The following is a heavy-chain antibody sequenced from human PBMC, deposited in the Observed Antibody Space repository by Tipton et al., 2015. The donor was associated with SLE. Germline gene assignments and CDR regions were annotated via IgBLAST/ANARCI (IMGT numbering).Heavy chain of an antibody. V-gene: IGHV4-38-2*02. J-gene: IGHJ4*02. CDR2: IYHSGST. Sequence: TLSLTCTVSGGSISSGYYWGWIRQPPGKGLEWIGSIYHSGSTNYNPSLKSRVTISVDTSKNQFSLKLSSVTAADTAVYYCAILRGLDYWGQGTLVTVSS. CDR1: GGSISSGYY. CDR3: AILRGLDY. D-gene: IGHD4-17*01.